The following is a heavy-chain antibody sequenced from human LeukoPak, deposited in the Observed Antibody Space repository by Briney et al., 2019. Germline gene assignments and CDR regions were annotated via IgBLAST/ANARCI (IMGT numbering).Heavy chain of an antibody. CDR1: GFTFSSYG. CDR2: IWYDGSNK. Sequence: GGSLRLSCAASGFTFSSYGMHWVRQAPGKGLEWVAVIWYDGSNKYYADSVKGRFTISRDNSKNTLYLQMNSLRAEDTAVYYCARIYGRCSGGSCYLRYWGQGTLVTVSS. CDR3: ARIYGRCSGGSCYLRY. J-gene: IGHJ4*02. D-gene: IGHD2-15*01. V-gene: IGHV3-33*08.